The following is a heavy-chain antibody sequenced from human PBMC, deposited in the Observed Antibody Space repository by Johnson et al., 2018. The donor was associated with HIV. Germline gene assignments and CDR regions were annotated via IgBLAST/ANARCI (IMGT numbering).Heavy chain of an antibody. D-gene: IGHD3-10*01. CDR2: ISYDGSNK. Sequence: QMQLVESGGGLVKPGGSLRLSCAASGFTFSNAWMSWVRQAPGKGLEWVAVISYDGSNKYYADSVKGRFTISRDNSKNTLYLQMNSLRAEDTAVYYCAKCGDADAFDIWGQGTMVTVSS. J-gene: IGHJ3*02. V-gene: IGHV3-30*18. CDR3: AKCGDADAFDI. CDR1: GFTFSNAW.